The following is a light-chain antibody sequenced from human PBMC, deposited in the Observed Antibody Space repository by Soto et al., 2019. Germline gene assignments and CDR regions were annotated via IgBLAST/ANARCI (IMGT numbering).Light chain of an antibody. CDR3: QLYGSSPMYT. J-gene: IGKJ2*01. V-gene: IGKV3-20*01. CDR2: GAF. CDR1: HNVNNNY. Sequence: EIVLTQSPGTLSLSPGERATLSCRASHNVNNNYLAWYQQKPGQAPRLLIYGAFNRASGIPDRFSGSGSKTDFTITISRLEPEDSAVYYCQLYGSSPMYTFGQGTKLELK.